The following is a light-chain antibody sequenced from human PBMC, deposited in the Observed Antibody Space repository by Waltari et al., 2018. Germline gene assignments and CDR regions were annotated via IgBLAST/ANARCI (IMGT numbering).Light chain of an antibody. V-gene: IGKV3-11*01. CDR3: QQRSNCPLT. CDR1: QSVSSY. CDR2: DTS. Sequence: EVVLTQSPATLSLSPGERATLPCWASQSVSSYLAWYQQKPGQAPRLLIYDTSNRATGIPARFSGSGSETDFTLTISSLEPEDFAVYYCQQRSNCPLTFGGGTKVEIK. J-gene: IGKJ4*01.